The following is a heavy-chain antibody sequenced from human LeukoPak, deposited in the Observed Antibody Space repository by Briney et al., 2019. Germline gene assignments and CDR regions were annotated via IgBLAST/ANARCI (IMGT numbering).Heavy chain of an antibody. D-gene: IGHD6-19*01. CDR3: ARDRSVAVAGTYRGWFDP. J-gene: IGHJ5*02. CDR2: IYYGGST. V-gene: IGHV4-59*01. CDR1: GGSISSYY. Sequence: SETLSLTCTVSGGSISSYYWSWIRQPPGKGLEWIGYIYYGGSTNYNPSLKSRVTISVDTSKNQFSLKLSSVTAVDTAVYYCARDRSVAVAGTYRGWFDPWGQGTLVTVSS.